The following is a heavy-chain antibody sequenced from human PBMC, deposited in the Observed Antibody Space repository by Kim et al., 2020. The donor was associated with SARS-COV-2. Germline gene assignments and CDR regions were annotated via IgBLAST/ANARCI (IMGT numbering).Heavy chain of an antibody. CDR3: ARETMVRGVIGSPEHAFDI. J-gene: IGHJ3*02. V-gene: IGHV3-48*02. D-gene: IGHD3-10*01. Sequence: GRITISRDNAKNSLYLQMNSLRDEETAVYYCARETMVRGVIGSPEHAFDIWGQGTMVTVSS.